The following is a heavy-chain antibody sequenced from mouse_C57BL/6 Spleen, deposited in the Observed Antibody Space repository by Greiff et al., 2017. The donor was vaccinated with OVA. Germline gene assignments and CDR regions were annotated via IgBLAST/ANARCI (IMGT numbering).Heavy chain of an antibody. CDR3: ARGTYYSNLVGFAY. CDR2: IYPGDGDT. D-gene: IGHD2-5*01. CDR1: GYAFSSSW. V-gene: IGHV1-82*01. J-gene: IGHJ3*01. Sequence: VHLVESGPELVKPGASVKISCKASGYAFSSSWMNWVKQRPGKGLEWIGRIYPGDGDTNYNGKFKGKATLTADKSSSTAYMQLSSLTSEDSAVYFCARGTYYSNLVGFAYWGQGTLVTVSA.